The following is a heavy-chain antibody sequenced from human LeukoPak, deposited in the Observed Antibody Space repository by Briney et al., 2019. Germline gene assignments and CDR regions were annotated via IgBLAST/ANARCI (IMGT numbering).Heavy chain of an antibody. V-gene: IGHV3-30*03. D-gene: IGHD7-27*01. J-gene: IGHJ5*02. Sequence: GGSLRLSCAASGFTFSSYGMHWVRQTPGKGLEWVALISFDGSIEYYVDSVKGRFTISRDNSKNTLFLEMNSLRPDDTAVYYCARDQPGTYTMSSTWGQGTLVTVSS. CDR1: GFTFSSYG. CDR2: ISFDGSIE. CDR3: ARDQPGTYTMSST.